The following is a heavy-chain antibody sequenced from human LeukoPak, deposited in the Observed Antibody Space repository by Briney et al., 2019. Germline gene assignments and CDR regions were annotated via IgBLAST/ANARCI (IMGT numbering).Heavy chain of an antibody. Sequence: GGSLRLSCAASGFTFSSYWMSCVRQAPGKGLEWVANIKQDGSEKYYVDSVKGRFTISRDNAKNSLYLQMNSLRAEDTAVYYCARDRAAAGYYYYYYGMDVWGQGTTVTVSS. J-gene: IGHJ6*02. CDR1: GFTFSSYW. D-gene: IGHD6-13*01. V-gene: IGHV3-7*01. CDR2: IKQDGSEK. CDR3: ARDRAAAGYYYYYYGMDV.